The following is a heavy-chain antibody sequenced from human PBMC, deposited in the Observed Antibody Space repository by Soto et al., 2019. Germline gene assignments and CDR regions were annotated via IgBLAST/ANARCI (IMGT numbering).Heavy chain of an antibody. CDR2: ISGSGGST. V-gene: IGHV3-23*01. CDR3: AKGGRIAVAGTGY. D-gene: IGHD6-19*01. J-gene: IGHJ4*02. Sequence: VQLLESGGGLVQPGGSLRLSCAASGFTFSSYAMSWVRQAPGKGLEWVSAISGSGGSTYYADSVKGRFTISRDNSKNTLYLQMNGLRAEDTAVYYCAKGGRIAVAGTGYWGQGTLVTVSS. CDR1: GFTFSSYA.